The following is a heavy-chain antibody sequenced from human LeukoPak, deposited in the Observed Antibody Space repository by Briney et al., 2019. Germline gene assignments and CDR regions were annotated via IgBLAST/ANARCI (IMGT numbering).Heavy chain of an antibody. V-gene: IGHV3-30*04. J-gene: IGHJ6*03. CDR2: ISYDGSNK. CDR3: ARVALTGNVYYYYYMDV. D-gene: IGHD1-20*01. CDR1: GFTFSSYA. Sequence: GGSLRLSCAAPGFTFSSYAMHWVRQAPGKGLEWVAVISYDGSNKYYADSVKGRFTISRDNSKNTLYLQMNSLRAEDTAVYYCARVALTGNVYYYYYMDVWGKGTTVTVSS.